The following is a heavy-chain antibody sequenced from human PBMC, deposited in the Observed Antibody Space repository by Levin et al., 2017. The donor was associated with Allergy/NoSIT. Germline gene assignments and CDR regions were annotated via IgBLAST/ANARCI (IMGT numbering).Heavy chain of an antibody. Sequence: GGSLRLSCAASGFTFSLYAMSWVRQAPGKGLEWVSSISDSGGSTYYADSVQGRFTIPRDNSKDTRYLQMNSLRAEDTALYYCVRWVNYCDSSGYCSWGQGTPVHVCS. CDR1: GFTFSLYA. J-gene: IGHJ5*02. CDR2: ISDSGGST. D-gene: IGHD3-22*01. CDR3: VRWVNYCDSSGYCS. V-gene: IGHV3-23*01.